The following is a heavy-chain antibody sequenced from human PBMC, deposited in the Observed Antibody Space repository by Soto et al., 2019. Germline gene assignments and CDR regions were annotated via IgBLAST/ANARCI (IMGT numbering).Heavy chain of an antibody. CDR1: GFTFSSYS. J-gene: IGHJ6*02. V-gene: IGHV3-21*01. Sequence: EVQLVESGGGLAKPGGSLRLSCAASGFTFSSYSMNWVRQAPEKGLEWVSSITSSSSYIYYADSVKGRFTMSRDNAKNSLYVQMNSLRAEETAVCYCAREEYYYGMDVWGQGTTVTVSS. CDR3: AREEYYYGMDV. CDR2: ITSSSSYI.